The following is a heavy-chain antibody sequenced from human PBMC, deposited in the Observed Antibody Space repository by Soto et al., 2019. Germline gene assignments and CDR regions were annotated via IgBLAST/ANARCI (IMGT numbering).Heavy chain of an antibody. V-gene: IGHV1-18*01. CDR1: GYTFTSYG. D-gene: IGHD2-2*01. CDR3: ARDPNEIVVPAAMPTDY. CDR2: ISACNGNT. J-gene: IGHJ4*02. Sequence: QVQLVQSGAEVKKPGASVKVSCKASGYTFTSYGISWVRQAPGQGLEWMGWISACNGNTNYAQKLQGRVTMTTDKSTSTAYMELRSLRSDDTAVYYCARDPNEIVVPAAMPTDYCGQGTLVTVSS.